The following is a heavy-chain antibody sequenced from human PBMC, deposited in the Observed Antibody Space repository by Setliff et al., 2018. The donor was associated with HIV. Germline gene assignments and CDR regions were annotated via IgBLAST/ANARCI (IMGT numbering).Heavy chain of an antibody. CDR1: GGSISSGGYY. D-gene: IGHD3-10*01. CDR2: IYYSGST. J-gene: IGHJ6*03. CDR3: ARARGLLPYYYLDV. Sequence: KPSDTLSLTCTVSGGSISSGGYYWSWIRQHPGKGLEWIGYIYYSGSTYYNPSLKSRVTMSVDTSKNQFSLKLSSVTAADTAVYYCARARGLLPYYYLDVWGKGTTVTVSS. V-gene: IGHV4-31*03.